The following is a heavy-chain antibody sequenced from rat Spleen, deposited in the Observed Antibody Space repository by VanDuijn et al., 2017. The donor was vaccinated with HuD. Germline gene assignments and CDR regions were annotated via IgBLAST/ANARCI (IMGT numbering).Heavy chain of an antibody. Sequence: EVQLVESGGGLVQPGRSMKLSCAASGFNFNDYWMGWVRQAPTKGLEWVASISSGHSSTYYRDSVKGRFTISRDNAKSTLGLQMDSLRSEDTATYYCARRHYGYTDYFDYWGQGVMVTVSS. CDR3: ARRHYGYTDYFDY. CDR2: ISSGHSST. V-gene: IGHV5-25*01. J-gene: IGHJ2*01. D-gene: IGHD1-9*01. CDR1: GFNFNDYW.